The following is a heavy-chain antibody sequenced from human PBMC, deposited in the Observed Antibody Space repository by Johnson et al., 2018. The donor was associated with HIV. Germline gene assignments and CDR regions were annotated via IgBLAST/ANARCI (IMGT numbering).Heavy chain of an antibody. CDR2: IYSGGST. CDR1: GFIVSNNY. Sequence: VQLVETGGGLIQPGGSLRLSCAASGFIVSNNYMSWVRQAPGKGLEWVSLIYSGGSTYYTDSVKGRFTIYRDNSKNKLYLQMNSMRAEDTALYYCAVANLGSLGAFDIWGQGTMVTVSS. CDR3: AVANLGSLGAFDI. D-gene: IGHD7-27*01. V-gene: IGHV3-53*02. J-gene: IGHJ3*02.